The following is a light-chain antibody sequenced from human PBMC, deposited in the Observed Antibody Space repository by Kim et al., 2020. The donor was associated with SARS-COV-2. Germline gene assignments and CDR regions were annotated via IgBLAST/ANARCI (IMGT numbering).Light chain of an antibody. CDR1: QSVTTY. J-gene: IGKJ4*01. V-gene: IGKV3-11*01. CDR2: DAS. Sequence: EIVLTQSPATLSLSPGERATLSCRASQSVTTYLAWYQQRPGQAPRLLIYDASNRASGIPARFSGSGYGTDFTLTISSLEPEDFAVYYCHHRSDWPLTFAGGTKVDIK. CDR3: HHRSDWPLT.